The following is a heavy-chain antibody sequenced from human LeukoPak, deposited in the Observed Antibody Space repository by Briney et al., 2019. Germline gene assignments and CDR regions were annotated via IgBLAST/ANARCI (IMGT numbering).Heavy chain of an antibody. J-gene: IGHJ6*02. Sequence: SVKVSCKASGGTFNSYAFSWVRQAPGQGLEWMGGIIPMFDTANYAQKFQGRVAITTDGSMSTVYMEVTSLRSEDTAVYYCARAYSGSYHYYYGMDVWGQGTTVTVSS. V-gene: IGHV1-69*05. D-gene: IGHD1-26*01. CDR3: ARAYSGSYHYYYGMDV. CDR2: IIPMFDTA. CDR1: GGTFNSYA.